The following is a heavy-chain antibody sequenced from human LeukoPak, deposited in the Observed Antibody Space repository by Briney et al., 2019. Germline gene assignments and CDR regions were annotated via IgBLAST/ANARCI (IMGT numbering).Heavy chain of an antibody. CDR1: GFTFSNYA. D-gene: IGHD2-2*01. Sequence: PGGSLRLSCAASGFTFSNYAMSWVRQAPGKGLEWVSAISGSGASTYYADSVKGRFTISRDNSRNMLYLQMNSLRAEDTAVYYCAKVGCSSASCWGYFDYWGQGTLVTVSS. CDR3: AKVGCSSASCWGYFDY. CDR2: ISGSGAST. J-gene: IGHJ4*02. V-gene: IGHV3-23*01.